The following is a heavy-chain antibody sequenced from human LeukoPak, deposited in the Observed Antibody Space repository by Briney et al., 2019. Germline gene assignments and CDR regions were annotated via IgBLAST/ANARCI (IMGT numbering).Heavy chain of an antibody. Sequence: GGSLRLSCAASGFTFSSSAMSWVRQAPGKGLEWFSAISGSGVSTYYADSVKGRFTISRDNSKNTLYLQMNSLRAEDTAVYYCAKDYGPLSSYWGQGILVTVSS. CDR2: ISGSGVST. J-gene: IGHJ4*02. CDR1: GFTFSSSA. V-gene: IGHV3-23*01. D-gene: IGHD4-17*01. CDR3: AKDYGPLSSY.